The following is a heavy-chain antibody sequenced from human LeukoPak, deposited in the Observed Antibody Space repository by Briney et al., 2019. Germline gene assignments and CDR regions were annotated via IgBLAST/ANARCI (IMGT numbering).Heavy chain of an antibody. Sequence: SVKVSCEASGGTFSSYAISWVRQAPGQGLEWMGGIIPIFGTANYAQKFQGRVTITTDESTSTAYMELSSLRSEDTAVYYCAKGGSGIDLDYWGQGTLVTVSS. J-gene: IGHJ4*02. V-gene: IGHV1-69*05. CDR1: GGTFSSYA. CDR3: AKGGSGIDLDY. D-gene: IGHD3-10*01. CDR2: IIPIFGTA.